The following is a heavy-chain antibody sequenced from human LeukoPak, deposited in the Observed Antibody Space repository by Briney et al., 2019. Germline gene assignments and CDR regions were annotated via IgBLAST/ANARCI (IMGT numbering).Heavy chain of an antibody. Sequence: SETLSLTCNVSGGSISSYYWSWIRQPPGKGLESIGYIYYSGSTNYNPSLKSRVTISVDTSKNQFSLKLGSVTAADTAVYYCARGDRRDGYRFDSWGQGTLVTVSP. CDR1: GGSISSYY. V-gene: IGHV4-59*01. J-gene: IGHJ4*02. D-gene: IGHD5-24*01. CDR2: IYYSGST. CDR3: ARGDRRDGYRFDS.